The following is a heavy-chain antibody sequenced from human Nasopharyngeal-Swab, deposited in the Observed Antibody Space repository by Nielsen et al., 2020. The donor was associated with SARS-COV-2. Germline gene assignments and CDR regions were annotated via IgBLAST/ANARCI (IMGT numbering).Heavy chain of an antibody. J-gene: IGHJ4*02. D-gene: IGHD1-26*01. CDR3: AREEQSFDY. Sequence: SETLSLTCTVSGGSISHYHWSWIRQPAGKGLEWIGRIFDSGTTNYNPSLKLRITMSVDTSRNQFSLKLSSVTAADTAVYYWAREEQSFDYWGQGTLVTVSS. CDR2: IFDSGTT. V-gene: IGHV4-4*07. CDR1: GGSISHYH.